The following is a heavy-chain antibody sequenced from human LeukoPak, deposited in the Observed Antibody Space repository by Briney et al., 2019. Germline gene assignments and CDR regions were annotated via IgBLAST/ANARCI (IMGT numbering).Heavy chain of an antibody. Sequence: SETLSLTCAVYGGSFSGYYWSWIRQPPGKGLEWIGEINHSGSTNYNPSLKSRVTISVDTSKNQFSLKLSSVTAADTAVYYCARIPQLWSRQGYFDYWGQGTLVTVSS. D-gene: IGHD5-18*01. CDR1: GGSFSGYY. CDR3: ARIPQLWSRQGYFDY. V-gene: IGHV4-34*01. J-gene: IGHJ4*02. CDR2: INHSGST.